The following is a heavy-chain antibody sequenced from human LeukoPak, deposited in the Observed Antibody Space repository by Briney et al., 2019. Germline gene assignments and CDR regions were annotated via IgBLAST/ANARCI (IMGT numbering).Heavy chain of an antibody. V-gene: IGHV1-18*01. CDR3: ATPLIGQGVSLGY. Sequence: GASVTVSCQASGYTFTTYVISWVRQAPGQGLEWTGWITTYGGNTYIPQKPQGRVTLTTHTSTCTAYMELRSLRSDDAAVYYCATPLIGQGVSLGYWGQGTLVTVSS. CDR2: ITTYGGNT. D-gene: IGHD3-16*01. CDR1: GYTFTTYV. J-gene: IGHJ4*02.